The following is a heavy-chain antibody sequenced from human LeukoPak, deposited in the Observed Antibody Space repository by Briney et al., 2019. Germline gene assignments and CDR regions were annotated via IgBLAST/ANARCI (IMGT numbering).Heavy chain of an antibody. CDR3: ARDSRDPPYYYDSSGYGGLDY. V-gene: IGHV1-18*01. D-gene: IGHD3-22*01. J-gene: IGHJ4*02. CDR2: ISAYNGNT. Sequence: ASVKVSCKASGYTFTSYGISWVRQAPGQGLEWMGWISAYNGNTNYAQKPQGRVTMTTDTSTSTAYMELRSLRSDDTAVYYCARDSRDPPYYYDSSGYGGLDYWGQGTLVTVSS. CDR1: GYTFTSYG.